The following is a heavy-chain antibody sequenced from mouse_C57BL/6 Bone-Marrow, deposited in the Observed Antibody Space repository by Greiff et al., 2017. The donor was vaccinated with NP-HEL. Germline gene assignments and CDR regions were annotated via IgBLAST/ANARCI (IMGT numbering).Heavy chain of an antibody. Sequence: VQLQQSGPELVKPGASVKISCKASGYTFTDYYMNWVKQSHGKSLEWMGDINPNNGGTSYNQKFKGKATLTVDKSSSTAYMELRSLTSEDSAVYYCAREYYGSFFAYWGQGTLVTVSA. V-gene: IGHV1-26*01. J-gene: IGHJ3*01. CDR2: INPNNGGT. D-gene: IGHD1-1*01. CDR1: GYTFTDYY. CDR3: AREYYGSFFAY.